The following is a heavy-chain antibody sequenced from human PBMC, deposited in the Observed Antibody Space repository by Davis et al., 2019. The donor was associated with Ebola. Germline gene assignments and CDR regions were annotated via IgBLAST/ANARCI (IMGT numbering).Heavy chain of an antibody. CDR1: GFNFNTYS. D-gene: IGHD6-19*01. J-gene: IGHJ6*02. CDR2: IPKSGSHR. V-gene: IGHV3-21*01. Sequence: GESLKISCTASGFNFNTYSLNWVRQAPGKGLGWISEIPKSGSHRHYADSVKGRFTITRDNAKNSVYLERSSLRVEDTAVYYCAAQSIAVTGVYYYYGMDVWGQGTTVTVSS. CDR3: AAQSIAVTGVYYYYGMDV.